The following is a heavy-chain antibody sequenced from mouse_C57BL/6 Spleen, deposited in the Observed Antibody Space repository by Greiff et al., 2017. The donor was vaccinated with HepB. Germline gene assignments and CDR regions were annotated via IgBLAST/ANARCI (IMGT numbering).Heavy chain of an antibody. CDR3: ARRNSNLYFDV. D-gene: IGHD2-5*01. Sequence: EVKLMESGGGLVQPGGSLKLSCAASGFTFSDYYMYWVRQTPEKRLEWVAYISNGGGSTYYPDTVKGRFTISRDNAKNTLYLQMSRLKSEDTAMYYCARRNSNLYFDVWGTGTTVTVSS. CDR1: GFTFSDYY. J-gene: IGHJ1*03. V-gene: IGHV5-12*01. CDR2: ISNGGGST.